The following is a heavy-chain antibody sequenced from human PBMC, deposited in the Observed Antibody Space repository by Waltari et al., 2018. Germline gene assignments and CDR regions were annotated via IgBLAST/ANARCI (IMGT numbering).Heavy chain of an antibody. CDR2: IYHSGST. J-gene: IGHJ2*01. Sequence: QVQLQESGPGLVKPSETLSLTCAVSGYSISRGYSWGWIRHPPGKGLEWIGSIYHSGSTYYNPSLKSRVTISVDTSKNQFSLKLSSVTAADTTVYYCARGYSSSWRDWYFDLWGRGTLVTVSS. CDR1: GYSISRGYS. D-gene: IGHD6-13*01. V-gene: IGHV4-38-2*01. CDR3: ARGYSSSWRDWYFDL.